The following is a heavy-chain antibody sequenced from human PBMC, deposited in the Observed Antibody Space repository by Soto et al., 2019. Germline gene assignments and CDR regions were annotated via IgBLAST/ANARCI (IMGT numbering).Heavy chain of an antibody. CDR2: ISGTGIST. J-gene: IGHJ4*02. D-gene: IGHD1-1*01. CDR3: AKVRNAYYFDY. CDR1: GFTFSSYA. V-gene: IGHV3-23*01. Sequence: GGSLRLSCAASGFTFSSYAMCWVRQAPGKGLEWVSAISGTGISTYYAESVKGRFTISRDNSKNTLYLQMNSLRAEDTALFYCAKVRNAYYFDYWGLGSLVTVSS.